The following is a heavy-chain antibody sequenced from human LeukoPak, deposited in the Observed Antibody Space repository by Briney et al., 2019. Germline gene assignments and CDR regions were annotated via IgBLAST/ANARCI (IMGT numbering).Heavy chain of an antibody. V-gene: IGHV3-23*01. CDR2: ISGSGDST. CDR1: GFTFSSYA. CDR3: AKVGIVGATKTYFDY. Sequence: GGSLRLSCAASGFTFSSYAMSWVRQAPGKGLEWGSAISGSGDSTYYADSVKGRFTISRDNSKNTLYLQMNSLRAEDTAIYYCAKVGIVGATKTYFDYWGQGTLVTVSS. D-gene: IGHD1-26*01. J-gene: IGHJ4*02.